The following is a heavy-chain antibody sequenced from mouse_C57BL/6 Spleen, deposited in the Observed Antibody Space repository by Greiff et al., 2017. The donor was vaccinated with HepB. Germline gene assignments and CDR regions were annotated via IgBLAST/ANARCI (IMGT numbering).Heavy chain of an antibody. J-gene: IGHJ2*01. CDR2: IYPGDGDT. D-gene: IGHD1-1*01. CDR3: ASTFITTVVASFDY. V-gene: IGHV1-82*01. CDR1: GYAFSSSW. Sequence: QVQLKESGPELVKPGASVKISCKASGYAFSSSWMNWVKQRPGKGLEWIGRIYPGDGDTNYNGKFKGKATLTADKSSSTAYMQLSSLTSEDSAVYFCASTFITTVVASFDYWGQGTTLTVSS.